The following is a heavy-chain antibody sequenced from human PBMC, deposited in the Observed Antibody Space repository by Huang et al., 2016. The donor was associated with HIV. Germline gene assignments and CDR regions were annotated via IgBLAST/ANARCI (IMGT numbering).Heavy chain of an antibody. CDR3: ARRRRGGFDI. CDR2: IYFDDSYA. J-gene: IGHJ3*02. CDR1: RYNFAGYW. V-gene: IGHV5-51*03. D-gene: IGHD2-15*01. Sequence: EVQLVQSGAEVKRPGESLKISCKGSRYNFAGYWIGWVRQMPGKGLGWMGSIYFDDSYARYSPSLQGQVTISADTSLYSSYLQWTSLRASDTAIFYCARRRRGGFDIWGQGTLVTVSS.